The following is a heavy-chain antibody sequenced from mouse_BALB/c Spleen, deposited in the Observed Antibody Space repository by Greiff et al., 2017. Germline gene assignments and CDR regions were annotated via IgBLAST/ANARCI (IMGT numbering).Heavy chain of an antibody. CDR1: GYTFTSYT. J-gene: IGHJ4*01. CDR2: INPSSGYT. V-gene: IGHV1-4*01. CDR3: AKYDYDGVMDY. D-gene: IGHD2-4*01. Sequence: QVQLQQSGAELARPGASVKMSCKASGYTFTSYTMHWVKQRPGQGLEWIGYINPSSGYTNYNQKFKDKATLTADKSSSTAYMQLSSLTSEDSAVYYCAKYDYDGVMDYWGQGTSVTVSS.